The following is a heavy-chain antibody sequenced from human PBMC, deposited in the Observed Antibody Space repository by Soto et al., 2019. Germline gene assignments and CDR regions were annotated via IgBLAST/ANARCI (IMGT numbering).Heavy chain of an antibody. V-gene: IGHV1-18*01. D-gene: IGHD3-9*01. J-gene: IGHJ4*02. Sequence: QVQLVQSGPEVTMPGASVKVSCKTSGYTFTAYGLAWLRQATGQRPEWLGWVGTVNANTNYAEKFQGRVTMTSDRSTTTTYMELRSLRSDDTAVYYCARELNTDPTAYYAFAYWGQGTLVTVSS. CDR2: VGTVNANT. CDR3: ARELNTDPTAYYAFAY. CDR1: GYTFTAYG.